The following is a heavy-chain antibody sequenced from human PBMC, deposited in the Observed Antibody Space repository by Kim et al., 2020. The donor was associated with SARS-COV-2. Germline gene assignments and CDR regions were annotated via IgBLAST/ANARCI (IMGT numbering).Heavy chain of an antibody. Sequence: SADSGTGRFTTSRDNAKNTLYLQTNSLRAEDTAVYYCAREGSGSYYYFDYWGQGTLVTVSS. D-gene: IGHD1-26*01. CDR3: AREGSGSYYYFDY. J-gene: IGHJ4*02. V-gene: IGHV3-74*01.